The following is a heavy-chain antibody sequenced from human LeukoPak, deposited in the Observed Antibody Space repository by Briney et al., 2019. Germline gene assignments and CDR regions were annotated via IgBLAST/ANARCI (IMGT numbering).Heavy chain of an antibody. Sequence: ASVKVSCKASGYTFTTYYIHWVRQAPGQGLEWMGWISAYNGNTNYAQKLQGRVTMTTDTSTSTAYMELRSLRSDDTAVYYCARGIAAAGTSWFDPWGQGTLVAVSS. V-gene: IGHV1-18*04. CDR3: ARGIAAAGTSWFDP. CDR1: GYTFTTYY. J-gene: IGHJ5*02. D-gene: IGHD6-13*01. CDR2: ISAYNGNT.